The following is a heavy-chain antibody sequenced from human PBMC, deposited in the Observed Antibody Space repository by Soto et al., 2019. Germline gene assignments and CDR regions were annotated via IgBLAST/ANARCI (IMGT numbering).Heavy chain of an antibody. V-gene: IGHV4-59*01. CDR1: GGSISSYY. CDR2: IYYSGST. J-gene: IGHJ4*02. D-gene: IGHD5-12*01. Sequence: SETLSLTCTVSGGSISSYYWSWIRQPPGKGLEWIGYIYYSGSTNYNPSLKSRVTISVDTSKNQFSLKLSSVTAVDTAVYYCAREDGYNYPFDYWGQGTLVTVSS. CDR3: AREDGYNYPFDY.